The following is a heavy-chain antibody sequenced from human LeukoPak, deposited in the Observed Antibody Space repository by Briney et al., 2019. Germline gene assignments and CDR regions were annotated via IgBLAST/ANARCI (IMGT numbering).Heavy chain of an antibody. V-gene: IGHV3-53*01. CDR3: ARDYGGNVFDY. CDR2: IYSGGST. J-gene: IGHJ4*02. CDR1: GFTVSSNY. D-gene: IGHD4-23*01. Sequence: GGSLRLSCAASGFTVSSNYMSWVRQAPEKGLEWVSVIYSGGSTYYADSVKGRFTISGDNSKNTLYLQMNSLRAEDTAVYYCARDYGGNVFDYWGQGTLVTVSS.